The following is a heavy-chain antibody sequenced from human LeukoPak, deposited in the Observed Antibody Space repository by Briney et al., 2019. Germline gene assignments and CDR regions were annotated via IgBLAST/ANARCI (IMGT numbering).Heavy chain of an antibody. CDR3: ARVPTYISASRYLDV. J-gene: IGHJ6*03. D-gene: IGHD2-15*01. CDR1: GDFISSVGHY. Sequence: PSETLSLTCSVSGDFISSVGHYWSWIRQHPGKGLEWIGYIYYTGTTYYNPSLKSRVTISADTSKNQFSLNLSSVTAADTAVYYCARVPTYISASRYLDVWGEGTTVTVSS. V-gene: IGHV4-31*03. CDR2: IYYTGTT.